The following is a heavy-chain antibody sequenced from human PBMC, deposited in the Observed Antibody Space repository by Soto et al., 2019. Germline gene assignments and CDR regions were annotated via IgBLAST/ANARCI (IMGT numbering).Heavy chain of an antibody. Sequence: PGGSLRLSCAASGFTFSSYFMSWVRQAPGQGLEWVSSISSRSTYIYYADSVKGRFTISRDNAKNSLYLQMNSLRVEDTAVYYCAREYSSSWPFDPWGQGTLVTVSS. D-gene: IGHD6-13*01. V-gene: IGHV3-21*06. CDR3: AREYSSSWPFDP. CDR1: GFTFSSYF. J-gene: IGHJ5*02. CDR2: ISSRSTYI.